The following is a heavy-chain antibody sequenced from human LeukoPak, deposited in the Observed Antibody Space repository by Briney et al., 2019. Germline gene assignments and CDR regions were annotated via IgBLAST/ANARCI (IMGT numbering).Heavy chain of an antibody. V-gene: IGHV4-34*01. J-gene: IGHJ4*02. D-gene: IGHD3-10*01. CDR1: GGSFSGYY. CDR3: ARAVRGSGSPH. CDR2: INHSGST. Sequence: SETLSLTCAVHGGSFSGYYWSWIRQPPGKGLEWIGEINHSGSTNYNPSLKSRVTISVDTSKNQFSLKLSSVTAADTAVYYCARAVRGSGSPHWGQGTLVTVSS.